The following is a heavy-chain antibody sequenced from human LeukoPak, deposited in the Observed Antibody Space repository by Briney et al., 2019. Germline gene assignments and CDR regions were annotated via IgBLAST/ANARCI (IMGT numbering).Heavy chain of an antibody. D-gene: IGHD2-2*01. CDR1: GFTFSNYW. J-gene: IGHJ4*02. CDR2: ISSSSSYI. V-gene: IGHV3-21*01. Sequence: GGSLRLSCAASGFTFSNYWIHWVRQAPGKGLEWVSSISSSSSYIYYADSVKGRFTISRDNAKNSLYLQMNSLRAEDTAVYYCARASGCSSTSCYFDYWGQGTLVTVSS. CDR3: ARASGCSSTSCYFDY.